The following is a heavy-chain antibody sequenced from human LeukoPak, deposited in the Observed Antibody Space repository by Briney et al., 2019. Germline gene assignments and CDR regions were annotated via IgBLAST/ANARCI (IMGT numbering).Heavy chain of an antibody. D-gene: IGHD3-16*01. CDR2: IYYSGTT. Sequence: SQTLSLTCTVSGDSITGHYWSWIRQPPGKGREWIGFIYYSGTTNYNPSLKSRVTISVDTSKNQFSLNLSSVTAADTAVYYCARHLGGGIYFDYWGQGTLVTVSS. CDR1: GDSITGHY. CDR3: ARHLGGGIYFDY. V-gene: IGHV4-59*08. J-gene: IGHJ4*02.